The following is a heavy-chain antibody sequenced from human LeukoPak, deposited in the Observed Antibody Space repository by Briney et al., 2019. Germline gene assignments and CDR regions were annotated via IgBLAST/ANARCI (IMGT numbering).Heavy chain of an antibody. V-gene: IGHV4-4*02. CDR2: IYHSGST. D-gene: IGHD5-24*01. CDR1: GGSISSSNW. Sequence: PSGTLSLTCAVSGGSISSSNWWSWVRPPPGKGLEWIGEIYHSGSTNYNPSLKSRVTISVDTSKNQFSLKLSSVTAADTAVYYCAREGFNGDGYNKAFDIWGQGTMVTVSS. J-gene: IGHJ3*02. CDR3: AREGFNGDGYNKAFDI.